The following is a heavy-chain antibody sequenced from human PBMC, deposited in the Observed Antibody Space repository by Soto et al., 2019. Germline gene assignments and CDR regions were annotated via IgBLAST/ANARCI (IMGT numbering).Heavy chain of an antibody. CDR3: TRGQSGDGYNGF. J-gene: IGHJ4*02. CDR1: GASISSADYH. D-gene: IGHD3-10*01. CDR2: FSYGGST. V-gene: IGHV4-30-4*01. Sequence: QVQRQDSGPGLGKPSQTLSLTCPVSGASISSADYHWNWIRQSPGKGLEWIGYFSYGGSTYYNPSLKSRMTISLDTSKNQFSLKLSSVTAADTAVYYCTRGQSGDGYNGFWGQGTLVTVSS.